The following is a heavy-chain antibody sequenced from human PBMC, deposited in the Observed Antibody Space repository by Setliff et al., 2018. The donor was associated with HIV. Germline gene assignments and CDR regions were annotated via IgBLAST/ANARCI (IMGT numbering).Heavy chain of an antibody. J-gene: IGHJ4*02. CDR1: GGSITSGSYY. CDR3: ARGSYTVRIDY. CDR2: IYSNGRT. Sequence: TSETLSLTCTVSGGSITSGSYYWRWIRQPAGKGLEWIGRIYSNGRTPHNPSLKSRVTISRDASENQFSLRLSSVTAADTAVYYCARGSYTVRIDYWGQGTRVTVSS. V-gene: IGHV4-61*02. D-gene: IGHD3-10*01.